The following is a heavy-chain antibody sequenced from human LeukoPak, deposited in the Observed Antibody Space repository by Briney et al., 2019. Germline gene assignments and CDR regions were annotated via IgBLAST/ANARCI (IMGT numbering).Heavy chain of an antibody. CDR2: IYTSGST. CDR3: ASKSAAGSDYYFDY. V-gene: IGHV4-4*07. CDR1: GGSISSYY. J-gene: IGHJ4*02. D-gene: IGHD1-26*01. Sequence: SETLSLTCTVSGGSISSYYWSWIRQPAGKGLEWIGRIYTSGSTNYNPSLKSRVTMSVDTSKNQFSLKLSSVTAADTAVYYCASKSAAGSDYYFDYWGQGTLVTVSS.